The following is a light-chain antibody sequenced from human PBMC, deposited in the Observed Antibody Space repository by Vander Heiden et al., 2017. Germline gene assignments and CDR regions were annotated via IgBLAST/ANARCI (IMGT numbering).Light chain of an antibody. CDR1: SLPKQY. J-gene: IGLJ3*02. V-gene: IGLV3-25*03. CDR2: KDS. Sequence: SYELTQPTPVSVSPGTTARITCSGDSLPKQYAYWYQQKPGQAPGLVIYKDSERPSGIPERFSGSSSGTTVTLTISGVQAEDEADYYCQSADSSGTWVFGGGTKLTGL. CDR3: QSADSSGTWV.